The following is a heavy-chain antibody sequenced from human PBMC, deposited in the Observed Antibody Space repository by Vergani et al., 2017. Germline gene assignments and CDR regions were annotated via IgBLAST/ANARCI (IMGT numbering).Heavy chain of an antibody. CDR2: INPNSGGT. Sequence: QVQLVQSGAEVKKPGASVKVSCKASGYTFTGYYMHWVRQASGQGLEWMGWINPNSGGTNYAQKFQGRVTMTRDTSISTADMELSRLRSDDTAVYYCARVTVPAARPGWDCDYWGQGTLVTVSS. CDR1: GYTFTGYY. CDR3: ARVTVPAARPGWDCDY. D-gene: IGHD2-2*01. J-gene: IGHJ4*02. V-gene: IGHV1-2*02.